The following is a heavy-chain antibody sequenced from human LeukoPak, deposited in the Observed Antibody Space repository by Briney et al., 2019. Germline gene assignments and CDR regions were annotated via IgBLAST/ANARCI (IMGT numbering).Heavy chain of an antibody. V-gene: IGHV3-23*01. CDR2: ISGSGGST. CDR1: GFTFSSYA. CDR3: AKDRRVLLWFRELWSAFDI. J-gene: IGHJ3*02. Sequence: GVSLRLSCAASGFTFSSYAMSWVRQAPGKGLEWVSAISGSGGSTYYADSVKGRFTISRDNSKNTLYLQMNSLRAEDTAVYYCAKDRRVLLWFRELWSAFDIWGQGTMVTVSS. D-gene: IGHD3-10*01.